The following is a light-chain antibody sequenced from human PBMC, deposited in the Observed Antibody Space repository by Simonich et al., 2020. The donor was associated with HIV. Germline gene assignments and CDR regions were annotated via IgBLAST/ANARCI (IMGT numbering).Light chain of an antibody. J-gene: IGKJ4*01. CDR3: QQHDNIILT. CDR1: QNIKNY. V-gene: IGKV1-33*01. Sequence: DIQMTQSPSSLSPSVGDRVTITCQASQNIKNYLNWYQQKPGEAPKLLIFDASTLKTGVPSRFSGSGFWTDFTFTISSLQPEDIGTYYCQQHDNIILTFGGGTKVEI. CDR2: DAS.